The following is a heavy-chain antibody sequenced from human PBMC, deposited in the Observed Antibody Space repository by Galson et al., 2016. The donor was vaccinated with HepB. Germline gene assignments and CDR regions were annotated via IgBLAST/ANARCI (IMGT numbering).Heavy chain of an antibody. CDR3: ARDGVLRGAFDI. J-gene: IGHJ3*02. CDR1: GFTFSDYF. Sequence: SLRLSCAASGFTFSDYFMSWIRQAPGKGLEWVSYISNSGSTIYYADSVKGRFTISRDNAKNSLFLQMNSLRAEDTAVYYCARDGVLRGAFDIWGQGTMVTVSS. D-gene: IGHD3-16*01. V-gene: IGHV3-11*01. CDR2: ISNSGSTI.